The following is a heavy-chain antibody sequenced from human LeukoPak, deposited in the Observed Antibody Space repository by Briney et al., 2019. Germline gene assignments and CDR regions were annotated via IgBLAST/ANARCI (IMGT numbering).Heavy chain of an antibody. D-gene: IGHD4-23*01. CDR2: ISAYNGNT. J-gene: IGHJ4*02. Sequence: ASVKVSCKASGYTFTSYGISWVRQAPGQGLEWMGWISAYNGNTNYAQKFQGRVTITADESTSTAYMELSSLRSEDTAVYYCARTSGGAPLGYWGQGTLVTVSS. CDR1: GYTFTSYG. V-gene: IGHV1-18*01. CDR3: ARTSGGAPLGY.